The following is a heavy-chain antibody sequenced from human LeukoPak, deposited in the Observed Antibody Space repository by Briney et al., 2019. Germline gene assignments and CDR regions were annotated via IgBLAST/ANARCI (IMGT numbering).Heavy chain of an antibody. V-gene: IGHV3-48*03. CDR3: TSRPY. CDR2: INSNGDIK. Sequence: GGSLRLSCTASGFTFSSSEMNWVRQAPGKGLEWVSYINSNGDIKYYADSVKGRFTISRDNDKNSLYLQMHSLRAEDTAVYYCTSRPYWGRGTLVSVSS. J-gene: IGHJ4*02. CDR1: GFTFSSSE.